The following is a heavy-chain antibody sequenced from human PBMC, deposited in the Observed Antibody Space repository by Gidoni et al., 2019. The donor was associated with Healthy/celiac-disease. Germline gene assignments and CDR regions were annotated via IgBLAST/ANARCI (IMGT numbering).Heavy chain of an antibody. J-gene: IGHJ5*02. CDR2: IYYSGST. D-gene: IGHD2-15*01. CDR1: GGSISSSSYY. Sequence: QLQLQESGPGLVKPSETLSLTCTVSGGSISSSSYYWGWIRQPPGKGLEWIGSIYYSGSTYYNPSLKSRVTISVDTSKNQFSLKLSSVTAADTAVYYCARVGGSGGRGKWFDPWGQGTLVTVSS. CDR3: ARVGGSGGRGKWFDP. V-gene: IGHV4-39*07.